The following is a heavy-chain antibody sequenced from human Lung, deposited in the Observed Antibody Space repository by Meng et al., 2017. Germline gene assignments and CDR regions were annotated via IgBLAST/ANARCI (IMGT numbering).Heavy chain of an antibody. CDR2: ISYDGSGE. Sequence: QVQLAESGGALVQPGRSLILSCAASGFSFSSHAMHWVRQAPGKGLEWVALISYDGSGEGYADSVKGRFTISRDNSKSTLYLQMDSLRPEDTAVYYCIAEIGPKSFDNWGQGTLVTVS. D-gene: IGHD3-22*01. CDR3: IAEIGPKSFDN. J-gene: IGHJ4*02. CDR1: GFSFSSHA. V-gene: IGHV3-30*04.